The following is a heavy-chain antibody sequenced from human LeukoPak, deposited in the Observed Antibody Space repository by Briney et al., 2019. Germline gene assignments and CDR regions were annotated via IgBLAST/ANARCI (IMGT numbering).Heavy chain of an antibody. Sequence: PSETLSLTCVVYGGPFGVYYWSWVRQPPGKGLEWIGEINHSGSTNYDPSLKSRVTISVDTSKNHFSLKLSSVTAADTAVYYCAGPGAGDLDYWGQGTLVTVSS. J-gene: IGHJ4*02. CDR2: INHSGST. D-gene: IGHD3-10*01. CDR1: GGPFGVYY. CDR3: AGPGAGDLDY. V-gene: IGHV4-34*01.